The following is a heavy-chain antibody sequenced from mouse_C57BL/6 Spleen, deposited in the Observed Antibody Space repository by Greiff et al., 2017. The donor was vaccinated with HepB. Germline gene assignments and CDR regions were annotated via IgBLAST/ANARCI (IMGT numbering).Heavy chain of an antibody. D-gene: IGHD1-1*01. V-gene: IGHV1-59*01. CDR3: ARRDYGSSEFAY. CDR2: IDPSDSYT. Sequence: QVQLQQPGAELVRPGTSVKLSCKASGYTFTSYWMHWVKQRPGQGLEWIGVIDPSDSYTNYNQKFKGKATLTVDTSSSTAYMQLSSLTSEDSAVYYCARRDYGSSEFAYWGQGTLVTVSA. J-gene: IGHJ3*01. CDR1: GYTFTSYW.